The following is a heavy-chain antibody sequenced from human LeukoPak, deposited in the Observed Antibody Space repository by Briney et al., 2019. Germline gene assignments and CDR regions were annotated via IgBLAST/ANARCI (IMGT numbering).Heavy chain of an antibody. CDR3: ARDSVLGAK. Sequence: ASVKVACKASGYTLTGYYMHWVRQAPGQGLEWMGRISPNTGGTKYAQKFQGRVTLTRDTSISTAYLDLSKLTSDDTAVYYCARDSVLGAKWGQGTLVTVSS. J-gene: IGHJ4*02. CDR2: ISPNTGGT. D-gene: IGHD1-26*01. CDR1: GYTLTGYY. V-gene: IGHV1-2*06.